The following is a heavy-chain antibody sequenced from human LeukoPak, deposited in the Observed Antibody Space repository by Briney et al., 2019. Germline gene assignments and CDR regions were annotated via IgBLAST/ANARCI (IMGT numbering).Heavy chain of an antibody. CDR3: ARVRFLEWLFIDY. CDR2: IYPGDSDT. Sequence: GESLKISCKGSGYSFTSYWIGWVRQMPGKGLEWMGIIYPGDSDTRYSPSFQGQVTISADKSISTAYLQWSSLKASDTATYYCARVRFLEWLFIDYWGQGTLVTVSS. CDR1: GYSFTSYW. D-gene: IGHD3-3*01. V-gene: IGHV5-51*01. J-gene: IGHJ4*02.